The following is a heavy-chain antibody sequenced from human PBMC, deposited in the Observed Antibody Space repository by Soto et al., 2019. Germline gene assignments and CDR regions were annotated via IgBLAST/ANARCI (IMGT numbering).Heavy chain of an antibody. CDR1: GFTVSSNY. Sequence: PGGSLRLSCAASGFTVSSNYMSWVRQAPGKGLEWVSVIYSGGSTYYADSVKGRFTISRHNSKNTLYLQMNSLRAEDTAVYYCVGPYGGNSDDAFDIWGQGTMVTVSS. J-gene: IGHJ3*02. V-gene: IGHV3-53*04. CDR2: IYSGGST. D-gene: IGHD4-17*01. CDR3: VGPYGGNSDDAFDI.